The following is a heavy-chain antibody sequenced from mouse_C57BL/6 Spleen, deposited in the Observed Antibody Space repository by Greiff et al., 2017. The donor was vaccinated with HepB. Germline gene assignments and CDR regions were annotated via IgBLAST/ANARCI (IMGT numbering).Heavy chain of an antibody. CDR2: INPNYGTT. CDR1: GYSFTDYN. J-gene: IGHJ4*01. V-gene: IGHV1-39*01. CDR3: ARRGYDYDEGDAMDY. Sequence: EVKLMESGPELVKPGASVKISCKASGYSFTDYNMNWVKQSNGKSLEWIGVINPNYGTTSYNQKFKGKATLTVDQSSSTAYMQLNSLTSEDSAVYYCARRGYDYDEGDAMDYWGQGTSVTVSS. D-gene: IGHD2-4*01.